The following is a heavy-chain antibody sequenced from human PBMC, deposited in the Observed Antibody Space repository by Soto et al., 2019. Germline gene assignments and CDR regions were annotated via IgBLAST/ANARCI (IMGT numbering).Heavy chain of an antibody. Sequence: SETLSLTCTVSGGSVSSGTNYWSWIRQPPGKGLERIGYIYDSGSTNNNPSLKSRVTISVDTSKNQFSLKLSSVAAANTAVYYCARVSSGWKEVFVGWGQGIRVTV. CDR1: GGSVSSGTNY. D-gene: IGHD6-19*01. J-gene: IGHJ3*01. CDR3: ARVSSGWKEVFVG. CDR2: IYDSGST. V-gene: IGHV4-61*01.